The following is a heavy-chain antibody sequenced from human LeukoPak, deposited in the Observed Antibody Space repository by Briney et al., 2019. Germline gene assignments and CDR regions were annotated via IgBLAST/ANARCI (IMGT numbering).Heavy chain of an antibody. J-gene: IGHJ4*02. CDR1: GFTFSSYS. CDR2: INWNGGST. V-gene: IGHV3-20*04. CDR3: AKDYDSSGYGPFDY. Sequence: GGSLRLSCAASGFTFSSYSMSWVRQAPGKGLEWVSGINWNGGSTGYADSVKGRFTISRDNAKNSLHLQMNSLRAEDTALYYCAKDYDSSGYGPFDYWGQGTLVTVSS. D-gene: IGHD3-22*01.